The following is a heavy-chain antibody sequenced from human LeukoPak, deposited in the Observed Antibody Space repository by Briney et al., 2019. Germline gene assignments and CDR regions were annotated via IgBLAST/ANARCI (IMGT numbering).Heavy chain of an antibody. Sequence: GSLRLSCAASGFTFSSYAMHWIRQPPGKGLEWIGSIYYSGTTYYNPSLKSRVTISVDTSKNQFSLKLSSVTAADTAMYYCAKRTLGARDSWGQGTLVTVSS. CDR2: IYYSGTT. CDR1: GFTFSSYA. J-gene: IGHJ4*02. D-gene: IGHD4/OR15-4a*01. CDR3: AKRTLGARDS. V-gene: IGHV4-39*01.